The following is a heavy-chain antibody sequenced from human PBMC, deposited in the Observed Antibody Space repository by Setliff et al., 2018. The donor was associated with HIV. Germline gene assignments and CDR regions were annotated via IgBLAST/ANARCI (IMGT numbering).Heavy chain of an antibody. V-gene: IGHV1-69*13. CDR2: IIPIFGTA. J-gene: IGHJ6*03. D-gene: IGHD6-19*01. CDR1: GVTFSNYA. Sequence: ASVKVSCKASGVTFSNYAISWVRQAPGQGLEWMGGIIPIFGTANYAQKFQGRVTITADESTSTAYMELSSLRSEDTAVYYCARSPGYSSGWTPGYYYYMDVWGKGTTVTVSS. CDR3: ARSPGYSSGWTPGYYYYMDV.